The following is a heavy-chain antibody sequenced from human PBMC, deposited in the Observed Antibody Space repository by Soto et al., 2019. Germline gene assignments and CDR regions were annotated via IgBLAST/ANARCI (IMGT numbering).Heavy chain of an antibody. Sequence: EVQLVESGGGLVKPGGSLRLSCAASGFTFSNAWMNWVRQAPGKGLEWVGRIKSKTDGGTTDYAAPVKGRFTISRDDSKNTLYLQMNSLKTEDTAVYYCTAEVAYSSSWYGAFDIWGQGTMVTVSS. V-gene: IGHV3-15*07. CDR1: GFTFSNAW. D-gene: IGHD6-13*01. CDR2: IKSKTDGGTT. J-gene: IGHJ3*02. CDR3: TAEVAYSSSWYGAFDI.